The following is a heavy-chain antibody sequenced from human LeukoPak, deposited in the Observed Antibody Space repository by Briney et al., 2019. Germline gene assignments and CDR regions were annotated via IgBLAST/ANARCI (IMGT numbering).Heavy chain of an antibody. V-gene: IGHV1-69*05. CDR1: GGTFSSYA. D-gene: IGHD2-2*02. Sequence: SVKVSCKASGGTFSSYAISWVRQAPGQGLEWMGGIIPIFGTANYAQKFQGRVTITTDESTSTANMELSSLRSEDTAVYYCARGSCSSTSCYMSDWFDPWGQGTLVTVSS. J-gene: IGHJ5*02. CDR3: ARGSCSSTSCYMSDWFDP. CDR2: IIPIFGTA.